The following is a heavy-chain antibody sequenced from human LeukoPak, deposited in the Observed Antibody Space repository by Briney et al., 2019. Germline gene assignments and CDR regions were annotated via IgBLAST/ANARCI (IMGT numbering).Heavy chain of an antibody. Sequence: GASVKVSCKASGYTFTSYYIHWVRQAPGQGLERMGIINPSGGSTNYAQKFQGRVTMTRDMSTSTVYMELSSLRSDDTAIYYCARVTMMSDAFDLWGQGTMVTVSS. V-gene: IGHV1-46*01. J-gene: IGHJ3*01. D-gene: IGHD3-22*01. CDR1: GYTFTSYY. CDR2: INPSGGST. CDR3: ARVTMMSDAFDL.